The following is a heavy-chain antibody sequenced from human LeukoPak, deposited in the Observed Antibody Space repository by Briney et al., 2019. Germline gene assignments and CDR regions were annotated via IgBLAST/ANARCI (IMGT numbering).Heavy chain of an antibody. J-gene: IGHJ4*02. CDR3: ARTRAVVPFDN. CDR1: GFTFSSYE. CDR2: ISSYSI. V-gene: IGHV3-48*03. Sequence: PGGSLRLSCVVSGFTFSSYEMNWVRQAPGKGLEWASYISSYSIYYADSVKGRFTISRDNAKDTLYLQMNSLRAEDTAVYYCARTRAVVPFDNWGQGTLVTVSS. D-gene: IGHD2-15*01.